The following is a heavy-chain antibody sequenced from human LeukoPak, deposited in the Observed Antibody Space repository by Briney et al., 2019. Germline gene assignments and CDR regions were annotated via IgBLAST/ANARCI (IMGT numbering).Heavy chain of an antibody. CDR2: IKEDGSEK. V-gene: IGHV3-7*03. J-gene: IGHJ4*02. D-gene: IGHD6-6*01. Sequence: PGGSLRLSCAASGFTFSSYSMNWVRQAPGKGLEWVANIKEDGSEKYYVDSVKGRFTIPRDNAKNSLYLQMNSLRAEDTAVYYCASTIATRYFDYWGQGTLVTVSS. CDR1: GFTFSSYS. CDR3: ASTIATRYFDY.